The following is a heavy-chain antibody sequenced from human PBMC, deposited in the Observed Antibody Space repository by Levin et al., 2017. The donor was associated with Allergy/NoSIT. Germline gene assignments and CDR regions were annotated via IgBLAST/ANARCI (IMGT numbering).Heavy chain of an antibody. CDR2: ISGSGGST. CDR3: AKGRGYSYGTHYDY. Sequence: PGGSLRLSCAASGFTFSSYAMSWVRQAPGKGLEWVSAISGSGGSTYYADSVKGRFTISRDNSKNTLYLQMNSLRAEDTAVYYCAKGRGYSYGTHYDYWGQGTLVTVSS. V-gene: IGHV3-23*01. CDR1: GFTFSSYA. D-gene: IGHD5-18*01. J-gene: IGHJ4*02.